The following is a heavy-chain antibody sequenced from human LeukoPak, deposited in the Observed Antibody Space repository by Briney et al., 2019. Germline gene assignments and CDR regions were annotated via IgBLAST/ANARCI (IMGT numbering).Heavy chain of an antibody. D-gene: IGHD3-22*01. CDR1: GGSISSGDYY. J-gene: IGHJ5*02. V-gene: IGHV4-30-4*01. Sequence: ASETLSLTCTVSGGSISSGDYYWSWIRQPPGKGLEWIAYMYYSGSTYYNPSLKSRVTMSADTSKNQLSLRLSSVTAADTAVYYCARPYYYDSRIDPWGQGILVTVSS. CDR2: MYYSGST. CDR3: ARPYYYDSRIDP.